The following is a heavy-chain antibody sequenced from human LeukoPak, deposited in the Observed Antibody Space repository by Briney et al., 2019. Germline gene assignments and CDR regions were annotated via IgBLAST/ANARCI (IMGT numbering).Heavy chain of an antibody. D-gene: IGHD3-10*01. CDR2: ISGSGGST. CDR1: GFTFSSYA. Sequence: GGSLRLSCAAPGFTFSSYAMSWVRQAPGKGLEWVSAISGSGGSTYYADSVKGRFTISRDNSKNTLYLQMNSLRAEDTAVYYCAKVAEEQTGGSGSYYNDGWFDPWGQGTLVTVSS. V-gene: IGHV3-23*01. J-gene: IGHJ5*02. CDR3: AKVAEEQTGGSGSYYNDGWFDP.